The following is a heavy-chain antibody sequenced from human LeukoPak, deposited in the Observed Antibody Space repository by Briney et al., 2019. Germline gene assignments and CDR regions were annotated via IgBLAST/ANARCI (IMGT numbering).Heavy chain of an antibody. D-gene: IGHD4-17*01. CDR3: AREGRYGDYFDY. J-gene: IGHJ4*02. V-gene: IGHV3-30-3*01. CDR2: ISYDGSNK. CDR1: GFTFSSYA. Sequence: SGESLRLSCAASGFTFSSYAMHWVRQAPGKGLEWVAVISYDGSNKYYADSVKGRFTISRDNSKNTLYLQMNSLRAEDTAVYYCAREGRYGDYFDYWGQGTLVTVSS.